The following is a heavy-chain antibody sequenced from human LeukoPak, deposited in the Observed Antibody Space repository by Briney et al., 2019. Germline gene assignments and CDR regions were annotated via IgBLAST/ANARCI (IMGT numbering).Heavy chain of an antibody. CDR3: ARDAPRSSSKFSSGYSLDY. CDR2: IYRGGDT. Sequence: PGGSLRLSCVASGVTVSSAYMSWVRQAPGKGLEWVSVIYRGGDTYYADSVKGRFTISRDSSKTTLYLQMDSPRAEDTALYYCARDAPRSSSKFSSGYSLDYWGQGSLVTVSS. V-gene: IGHV3-66*01. J-gene: IGHJ4*02. CDR1: GVTVSSAY. D-gene: IGHD3-22*01.